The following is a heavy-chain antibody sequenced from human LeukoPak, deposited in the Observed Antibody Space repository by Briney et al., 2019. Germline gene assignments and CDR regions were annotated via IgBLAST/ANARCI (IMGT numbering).Heavy chain of an antibody. V-gene: IGHV3-23*01. CDR3: AKAEGAALYYYGVDV. D-gene: IGHD6-25*01. CDR2: SMSDGGDT. J-gene: IGHJ6*02. CDR1: EFTFSNYA. Sequence: TGGSLRLSCVASEFTFSNYAMNWVRPAPGEGLGWVSTSMSDGGDTNIADSVKGRFTISRDKSKYTLYLQMNGPRADDTAVYYCAKAEGAALYYYGVDVWGQGTTVTVSS.